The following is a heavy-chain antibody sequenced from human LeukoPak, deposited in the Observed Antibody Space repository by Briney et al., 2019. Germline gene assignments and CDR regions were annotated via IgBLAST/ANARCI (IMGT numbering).Heavy chain of an antibody. V-gene: IGHV3-74*01. J-gene: IGHJ5*02. CDR2: IKSDGSST. Sequence: GGSLRLSCAASGFTFGGYWMHWVRQAPGKGLVWVSGIKSDGSSTSYADSVKGRFTISRDNAKNTLYLQMNSLRAEDTAVYYCARSDWFDPWGRGTLVTVSS. CDR3: ARSDWFDP. CDR1: GFTFGGYW.